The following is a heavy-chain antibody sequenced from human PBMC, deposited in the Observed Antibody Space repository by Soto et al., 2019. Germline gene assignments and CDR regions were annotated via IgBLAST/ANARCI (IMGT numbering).Heavy chain of an antibody. D-gene: IGHD3-10*01. CDR2: IYYSGST. Sequence: PSETLSLTCTVSGDSISSYYWSWIRQPPGKGLEWIGYIYYSGSTNYNPSLKSRVTISVDTSKNQFSLKLSSVTAADTAVYYCARARLSRSWWFDPWGQGTPVTVSS. CDR3: ARARLSRSWWFDP. V-gene: IGHV4-59*01. CDR1: GDSISSYY. J-gene: IGHJ5*02.